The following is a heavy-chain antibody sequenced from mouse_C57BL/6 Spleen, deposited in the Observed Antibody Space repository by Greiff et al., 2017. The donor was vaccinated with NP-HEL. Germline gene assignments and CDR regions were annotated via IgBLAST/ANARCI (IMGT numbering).Heavy chain of an antibody. CDR1: GYTFTDYN. Sequence: EVQLQQSGPELVKPGASVKIPCKASGYTFTDYNMDWVKQSHGKSLEWIGDINPNNGGTIYNQKFKGKATLTVDKSSSTAYMELRSLTSEDTAVYYCARKEGYYYGSSSYWYFDVWGTGTTVTVSS. D-gene: IGHD1-1*01. J-gene: IGHJ1*03. CDR2: INPNNGGT. CDR3: ARKEGYYYGSSSYWYFDV. V-gene: IGHV1-18*01.